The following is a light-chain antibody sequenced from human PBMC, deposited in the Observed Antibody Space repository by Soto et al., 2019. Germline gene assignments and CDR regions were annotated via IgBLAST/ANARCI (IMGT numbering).Light chain of an antibody. CDR1: SSNIGAGYD. CDR3: PSYHSRVIGKV. V-gene: IGLV1-40*01. Sequence: QSVLTQPPSVSGAPGQRVTISCTGSSSNIGAGYDVHWYQQLPGTAPKLLIYGISNRPSGVPDRFSGSKSGTSASLAITGLHSEHEADYYCPSYHSRVIGKVFGTGTKCTVL. J-gene: IGLJ1*01. CDR2: GIS.